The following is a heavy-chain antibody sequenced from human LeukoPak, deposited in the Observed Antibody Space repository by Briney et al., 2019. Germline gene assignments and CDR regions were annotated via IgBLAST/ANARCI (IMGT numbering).Heavy chain of an antibody. CDR2: IYYSGST. V-gene: IGHV4-39*07. CDR1: GGSISSRSYY. D-gene: IGHD2-21*02. Sequence: KPSETLSLTCTVSGGSISSRSYYWGWIRQPPGKGLEWFGSIYYSGSTYYNPYLKSRVTISVDTSKNQFSLKLSSVTAADTAGYYCARVTPGGYCGGDCYPGGFDPWGQGTLVTVSS. J-gene: IGHJ5*02. CDR3: ARVTPGGYCGGDCYPGGFDP.